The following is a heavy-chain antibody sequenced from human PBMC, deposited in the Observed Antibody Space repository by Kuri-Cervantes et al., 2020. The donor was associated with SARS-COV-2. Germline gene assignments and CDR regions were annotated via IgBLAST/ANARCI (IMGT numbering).Heavy chain of an antibody. CDR2: ISSSGSTI. Sequence: GESLKISCAASGFTFSSYEMNWVRQAPGKGLEWVSYISSSGSTIYYADSVKGRFTISRDNAKNSLYLQMNSLRAEDTAVYYCARDWEPRDYYYNGMDVWGQGTTVTVSS. CDR3: ARDWEPRDYYYNGMDV. D-gene: IGHD1-14*01. V-gene: IGHV3-48*03. CDR1: GFTFSSYE. J-gene: IGHJ6*02.